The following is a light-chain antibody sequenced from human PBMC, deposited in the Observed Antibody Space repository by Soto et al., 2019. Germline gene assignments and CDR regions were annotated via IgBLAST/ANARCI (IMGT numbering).Light chain of an antibody. CDR2: DVS. CDR3: SSYTSSSILGF. V-gene: IGLV2-14*01. Sequence: QSALTQPASVSGSPGQSITISCTGTSSDFGGYNYVSWYQQHPGKAPKLMIYDVSNRPSGVSNRFSGSKSGNTASLTISGFQAEDEADYYCSSYTSSSILGFFGTGTKVTVL. J-gene: IGLJ1*01. CDR1: SSDFGGYNY.